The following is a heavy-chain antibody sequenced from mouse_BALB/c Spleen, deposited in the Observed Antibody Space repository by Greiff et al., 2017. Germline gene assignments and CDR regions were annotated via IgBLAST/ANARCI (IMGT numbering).Heavy chain of an antibody. V-gene: IGHV7-3*02. CDR3: ARDYYGAY. CDR2: IRNKANGYTT. Sequence: EVKLVESGGGLVQPGGSLRLSCATSGFTFTAYYMSWVRQPPGKALEWLGFIRNKANGYTTEYSASVKGRFTISRDNSQSILYLQMNTLRAEDSATYYCARDYYGAYWGQGTLVTVSA. D-gene: IGHD1-1*01. CDR1: GFTFTAYY. J-gene: IGHJ3*01.